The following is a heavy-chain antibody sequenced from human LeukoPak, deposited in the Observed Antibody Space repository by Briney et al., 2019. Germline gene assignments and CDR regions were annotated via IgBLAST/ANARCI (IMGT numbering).Heavy chain of an antibody. CDR3: ARGFDSSGPDY. V-gene: IGHV1-8*03. CDR2: MNPNSGNT. D-gene: IGHD6-19*01. Sequence: ASVKVSCKASGYTFTGYYMHWVRQAPGQGLEWMGWMNPNSGNTGYAQKFQGRVTITRNTSISTAYMELSSLRSEDTAVYYCARGFDSSGPDYWGQGTLVTVSS. CDR1: GYTFTGYY. J-gene: IGHJ4*02.